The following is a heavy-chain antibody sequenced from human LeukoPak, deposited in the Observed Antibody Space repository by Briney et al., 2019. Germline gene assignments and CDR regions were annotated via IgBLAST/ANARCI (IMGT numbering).Heavy chain of an antibody. CDR2: INPNSGGT. Sequence: ASVKVSCKASGYTFTGYYMHWVRQAPGQGLEWMGWINPNSGGTNYAQKFQGWVTMTRDTSISTAYMELSRLRSEDTAVYYCARGGEMVYATPLDYWGQGTLVTVSS. CDR1: GYTFTGYY. D-gene: IGHD2-8*01. V-gene: IGHV1-2*04. J-gene: IGHJ4*02. CDR3: ARGGEMVYATPLDY.